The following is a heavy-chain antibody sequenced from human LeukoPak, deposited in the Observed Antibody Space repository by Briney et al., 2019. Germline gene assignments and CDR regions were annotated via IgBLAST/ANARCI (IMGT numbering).Heavy chain of an antibody. Sequence: ASVKVSCKASGYTFTGYYMHWVRQAPGQGLEWMGWINPNSGGTNYAQKFQGRVTMTRDTSISTAYMELSRLRSDDTAVYYCARGAPDSSGWYQTHYFDYWGQGTLVTVSS. J-gene: IGHJ4*02. D-gene: IGHD6-19*01. CDR2: INPNSGGT. CDR1: GYTFTGYY. CDR3: ARGAPDSSGWYQTHYFDY. V-gene: IGHV1-2*02.